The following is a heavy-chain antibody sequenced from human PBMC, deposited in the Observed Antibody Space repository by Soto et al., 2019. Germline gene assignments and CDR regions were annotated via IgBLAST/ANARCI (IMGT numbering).Heavy chain of an antibody. CDR2: TVANNGYT. CDR1: GYAFTSFG. CDR3: ARCSGGTCYASYAFDI. V-gene: IGHV1-18*01. J-gene: IGHJ3*02. Sequence: QVQLVQSGIEVKNPGASVKVSCKASGYAFTSFGISWVRQAPGQGLEWMGWTVANNGYTKYAQNLQGRVTLITDTSTSTAYMELRSLMYDDTAVYYCARCSGGTCYASYAFDIWGQGTMVTLSS. D-gene: IGHD2-15*01.